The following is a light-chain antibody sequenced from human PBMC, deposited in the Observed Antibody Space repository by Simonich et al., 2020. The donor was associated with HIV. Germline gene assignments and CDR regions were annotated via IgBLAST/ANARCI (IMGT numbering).Light chain of an antibody. Sequence: DIVMTQSPDSLVVSLGERATINCKSSQSVLYSSNNKNYLAWYQPKPGQPPNLLIYWASTRESGVPDRFSGSGSGTDFTLTISSLQAEDVAVYYCQQYYSTPLTFGPGTKVEIK. J-gene: IGKJ3*01. CDR3: QQYYSTPLT. V-gene: IGKV4-1*01. CDR1: QSVLYSSNNKNY. CDR2: WAS.